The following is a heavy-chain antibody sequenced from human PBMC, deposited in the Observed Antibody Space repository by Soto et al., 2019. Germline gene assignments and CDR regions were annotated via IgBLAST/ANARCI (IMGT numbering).Heavy chain of an antibody. Sequence: XSVKVSCNASGYSFTSYGIIWVRQAPGQGLEWMGWISAYNGNTNYAQKLQGRVTMTTDTSTSTAYMELRSLRSDDTAVYYCATAPYDFWSGYYALELDAFDIWGQGTMVTVSS. CDR1: GYSFTSYG. D-gene: IGHD3-3*01. V-gene: IGHV1-18*04. CDR3: ATAPYDFWSGYYALELDAFDI. CDR2: ISAYNGNT. J-gene: IGHJ3*02.